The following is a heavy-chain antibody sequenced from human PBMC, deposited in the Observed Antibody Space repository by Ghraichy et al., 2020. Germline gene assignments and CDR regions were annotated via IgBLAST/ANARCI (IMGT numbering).Heavy chain of an antibody. J-gene: IGHJ4*02. Sequence: SETLSLTCTVSGASISGYYWSWIRQPPGKELEWIGYMYSSGSTNYSPSLKSRATISVDMSKNQFSLDLSSVLAADTAVYYCARWTGLRFYFDYWGQGILVTVSS. CDR1: GASISGYY. CDR3: ARWTGLRFYFDY. D-gene: IGHD3/OR15-3a*01. CDR2: MYSSGST. V-gene: IGHV4-59*01.